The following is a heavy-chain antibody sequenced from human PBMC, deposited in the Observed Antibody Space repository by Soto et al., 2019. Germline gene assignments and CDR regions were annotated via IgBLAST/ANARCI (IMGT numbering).Heavy chain of an antibody. V-gene: IGHV1-69*12. J-gene: IGHJ6*02. Sequence: QVQLVQSGAEVKKPGSSVKVSCKVSGGTFSNYAIDWVRLAPGHGLEWMGGIVPIFGTTYYTQKFQGRATIIADDSPTTAYLEMSSLRSEDTARYYCARVEAVAGLYNYHGLDVWGQGTAVTVSS. D-gene: IGHD6-19*01. CDR2: IVPIFGTT. CDR3: ARVEAVAGLYNYHGLDV. CDR1: GGTFSNYA.